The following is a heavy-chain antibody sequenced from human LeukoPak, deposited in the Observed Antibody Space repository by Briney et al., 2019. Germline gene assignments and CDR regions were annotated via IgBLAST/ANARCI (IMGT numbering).Heavy chain of an antibody. CDR3: AREGDVSGYYCY. V-gene: IGHV1-69*13. D-gene: IGHD3-22*01. CDR1: GGTFSIYA. J-gene: IGHJ4*02. CDR2: IIPIFGTA. Sequence: GASVKVSCKASGGTFSIYAISWVRQAPGQGLEGMGGIIPIFGTANYAQKFQGRVTITADESTSTAYMELSSLRSEDTAVYYCAREGDVSGYYCYWGQGTLVTVSS.